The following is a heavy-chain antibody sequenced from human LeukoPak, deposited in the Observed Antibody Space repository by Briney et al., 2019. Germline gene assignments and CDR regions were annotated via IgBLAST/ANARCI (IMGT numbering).Heavy chain of an antibody. J-gene: IGHJ3*02. Sequence: SETLSLTCTVSGGSISSYYWSWIRQPAGKGLEWIWRIYTSGSTNYNPSLKSRVTMSVDTSKNQFSLKLSSVTAADTAVYYCARDLAVAGFGAFDIWGQGTMVTVSS. CDR2: IYTSGST. CDR1: GGSISSYY. V-gene: IGHV4-4*07. CDR3: ARDLAVAGFGAFDI. D-gene: IGHD6-19*01.